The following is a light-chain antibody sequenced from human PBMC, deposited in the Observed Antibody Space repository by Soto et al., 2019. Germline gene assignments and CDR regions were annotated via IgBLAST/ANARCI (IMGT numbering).Light chain of an antibody. CDR1: QSVSSN. CDR2: GAS. J-gene: IGKJ2*02. Sequence: EIVMTQSPATLSVSPGERATLSCRASQSVSSNLAWYQQKPGQAPRLLIYGASTRATGIPARFSGSGSGTDFTLTISSLQSEDFAFYYCQQYNNWPGTFGQGTKLEIK. CDR3: QQYNNWPGT. V-gene: IGKV3-15*01.